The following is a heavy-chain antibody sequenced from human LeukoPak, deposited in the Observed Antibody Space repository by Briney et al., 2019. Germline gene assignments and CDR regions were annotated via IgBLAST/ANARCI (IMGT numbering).Heavy chain of an antibody. V-gene: IGHV4-4*07. CDR1: GGSISSYY. Sequence: SETLSLTCTVSGGSISSYYWSWIRQPAGKGLEWIGRIYTSGSTNYNPSLKSRVTMSVDTSKNQFPLKLSSVTAADTAVYYCARDDYSNYYYGMDVWGQGTTVTVSS. D-gene: IGHD4-11*01. CDR3: ARDDYSNYYYGMDV. J-gene: IGHJ6*02. CDR2: IYTSGST.